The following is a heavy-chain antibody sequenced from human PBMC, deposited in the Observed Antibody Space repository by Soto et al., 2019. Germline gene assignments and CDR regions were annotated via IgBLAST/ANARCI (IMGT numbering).Heavy chain of an antibody. CDR2: INHSGST. CDR3: ARGKGSKDFWSGFLIWFDP. D-gene: IGHD3-3*01. CDR1: GGSFSGYY. Sequence: SETLSLTCAVYGGSFSGYYWSWIRQPPGKGLEWIGEINHSGSTNYNPSLKSRVTISVDTSKNQFSLKLSSVTAADTAVYYCARGKGSKDFWSGFLIWFDPWGQGTLVTVSS. J-gene: IGHJ5*02. V-gene: IGHV4-34*01.